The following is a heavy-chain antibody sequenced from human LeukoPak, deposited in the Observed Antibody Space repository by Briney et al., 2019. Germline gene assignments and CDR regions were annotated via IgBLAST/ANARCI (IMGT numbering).Heavy chain of an antibody. D-gene: IGHD3-22*01. CDR2: IYPGDSDT. J-gene: IGHJ4*02. Sequence: GESLKISCKGSGYSFTIYWIGWVRQMPGKGLEWMGIIYPGDSDTRYSPSFQGQVTISADKSISTAYLQWSSLKASDTAVYYCARQGDNYYDSSGYNPLDYWGQGTLVTVSS. CDR1: GYSFTIYW. CDR3: ARQGDNYYDSSGYNPLDY. V-gene: IGHV5-51*01.